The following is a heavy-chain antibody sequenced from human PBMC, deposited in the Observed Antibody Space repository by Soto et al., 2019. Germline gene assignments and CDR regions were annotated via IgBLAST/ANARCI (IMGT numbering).Heavy chain of an antibody. D-gene: IGHD2-2*01. J-gene: IGHJ6*02. Sequence: GESLKISCKGSGYSFTSYWISWVRQMPGKGLEWMGRIDPSDSYTNYSPSFQGHVTISADKSISTAYPQWSSLKASDTAMYYCASSPRGYCSSTSCRELGNYYGMDVWGQGTTVTVSS. CDR1: GYSFTSYW. V-gene: IGHV5-10-1*01. CDR3: ASSPRGYCSSTSCRELGNYYGMDV. CDR2: IDPSDSYT.